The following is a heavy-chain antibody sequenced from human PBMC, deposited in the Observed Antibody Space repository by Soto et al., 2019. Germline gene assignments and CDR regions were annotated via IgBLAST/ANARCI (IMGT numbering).Heavy chain of an antibody. D-gene: IGHD2-15*01. J-gene: IGHJ6*02. V-gene: IGHV3-33*01. CDR2: IWYDGSNK. CDR1: GFTFNTYG. CDR3: ARIDCTGGSCRPYAYYDMDV. Sequence: GGSLRLSCAASGFTFNTYGMHWVRQAPGRGLEWVAVIWYDGSNKYYADSVKGRFTISRDNSKNTMYLQMNSLRAEDTAVYYCARIDCTGGSCRPYAYYDMDVWGQGTTVTVSS.